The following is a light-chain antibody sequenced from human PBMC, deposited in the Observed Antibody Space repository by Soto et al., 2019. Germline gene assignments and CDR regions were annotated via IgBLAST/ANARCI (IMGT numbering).Light chain of an antibody. CDR3: QSYDSSLSGVV. CDR2: GNS. Sequence: QSVLTQPPSVSGAPGQRVTISCTGSSSNIGAGYDVHWYQQLPGTAPKLLIYGNSNRPSVVPDRFSGSKYGTSASLAITGLQAEDEADYYCQSYDSSLSGVVFGGGTKLTVL. CDR1: SSNIGAGYD. V-gene: IGLV1-40*01. J-gene: IGLJ2*01.